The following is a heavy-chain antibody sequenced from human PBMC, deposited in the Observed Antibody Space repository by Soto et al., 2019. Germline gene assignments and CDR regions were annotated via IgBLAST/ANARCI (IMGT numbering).Heavy chain of an antibody. CDR1: GYSFTSYW. CDR3: ARLKYDILTGYSTYGMDV. CDR2: IYPGDSDT. Sequence: GESLKISCKGSGYSFTSYWIGWVRQMPGKGLEWMGIIYPGDSDTRYSPSFQGQVTISADKSISTAYLQWSSLKASDTAMYYCARLKYDILTGYSTYGMDVWGQGTTVTVSS. D-gene: IGHD3-9*01. J-gene: IGHJ6*02. V-gene: IGHV5-51*01.